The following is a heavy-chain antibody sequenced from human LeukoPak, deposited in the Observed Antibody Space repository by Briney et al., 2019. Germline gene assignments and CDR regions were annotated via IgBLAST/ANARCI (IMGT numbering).Heavy chain of an antibody. V-gene: IGHV1-69*01. J-gene: IGHJ4*02. CDR1: GGTFSSYA. CDR2: IIPIFGTA. Sequence: SVKVSCKASGGTFSSYAISWVRQAPGQGPEWMGGIIPIFGTANYAQKFQGRVTITADESTSTAYMELSSLRSEDTAVYYCARDRGGYDLSYFDYWGQGTLVTVSS. D-gene: IGHD5-12*01. CDR3: ARDRGGYDLSYFDY.